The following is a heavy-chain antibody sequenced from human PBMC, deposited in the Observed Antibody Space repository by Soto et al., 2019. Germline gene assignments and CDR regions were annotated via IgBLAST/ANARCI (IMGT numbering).Heavy chain of an antibody. J-gene: IGHJ6*02. Sequence: SETLSLTCTVSGGSISSSSYYWGWIRQPPGKGLEWIGSIYYSGSTYYNPSLKSRVTISVDTSKNQFSLKLSSVTAADTAVYYCGVIFGVEYYYYGMAVWGQGTTVTDSS. D-gene: IGHD3-3*01. CDR3: GVIFGVEYYYYGMAV. CDR2: IYYSGST. V-gene: IGHV4-39*03. CDR1: GGSISSSSYY.